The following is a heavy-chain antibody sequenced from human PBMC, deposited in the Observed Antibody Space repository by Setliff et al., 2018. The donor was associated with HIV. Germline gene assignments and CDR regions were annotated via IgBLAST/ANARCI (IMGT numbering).Heavy chain of an antibody. V-gene: IGHV2-5*02. J-gene: IGHJ4*02. CDR3: AHAYGSRSRYFEY. D-gene: IGHD3-10*01. CDR1: GFSVTSYGVA. CDR2: IYWDDDV. Sequence: SGPTLVNPTQTLTLTCTVSGFSVTSYGVAVAWIRQPPGKALEWLALIYWDDDVRYSPSLESRLTITKDTSTNQVVLTMTNINPADTATYYCAHAYGSRSRYFEYWGQGTLVTVSS.